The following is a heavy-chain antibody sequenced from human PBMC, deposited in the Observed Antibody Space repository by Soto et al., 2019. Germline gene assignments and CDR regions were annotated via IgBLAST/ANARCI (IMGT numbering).Heavy chain of an antibody. D-gene: IGHD3-10*01. J-gene: IGHJ4*01. CDR2: ISYDGANI. V-gene: IGHV3-30-3*01. CDR1: GVRFGAYG. CDR3: ARDRSGIRGFDY. Sequence: GGSLRLSCGAAGVRFGAYGRFWVRQAPGKGLEWVAVISYDGANIYYADSVKGRFTISRDNSKNTLYVQMISLRTEDTAIYYCARDRSGIRGFDYWRHGTPVTV.